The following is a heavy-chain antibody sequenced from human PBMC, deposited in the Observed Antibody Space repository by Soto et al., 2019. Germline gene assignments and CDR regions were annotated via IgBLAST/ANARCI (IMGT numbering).Heavy chain of an antibody. J-gene: IGHJ4*02. Sequence: SVKVSCKAPGGTFSSYAISWVRQAPGQGLEWMGGIIPIFGTANYAQKFQGRVTITADESTSTAYMELSSLRSEDTAVYHCASWDSSGYGLFDYWGQGTLVTVSS. CDR2: IIPIFGTA. CDR1: GGTFSSYA. V-gene: IGHV1-69*13. CDR3: ASWDSSGYGLFDY. D-gene: IGHD3-22*01.